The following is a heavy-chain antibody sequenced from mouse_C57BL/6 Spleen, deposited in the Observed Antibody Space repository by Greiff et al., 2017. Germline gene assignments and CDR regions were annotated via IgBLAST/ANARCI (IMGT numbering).Heavy chain of an antibody. J-gene: IGHJ4*01. CDR3: ARREGIYYDYDDAMDY. V-gene: IGHV1-18*01. CDR2: INPNNGGT. Sequence: EVQLQQSGPELVKPGASVKIPCKASGYTFTDYNMDWVKQSHGKSLEWIGDINPNNGGTIYNQKFKGKATLTVDKSSSTAYMELRSLTSEDTAVYYCARREGIYYDYDDAMDYWGQGTSVTVSS. CDR1: GYTFTDYN. D-gene: IGHD2-4*01.